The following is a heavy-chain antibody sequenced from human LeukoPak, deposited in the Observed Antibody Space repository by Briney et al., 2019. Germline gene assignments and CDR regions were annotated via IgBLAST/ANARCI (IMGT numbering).Heavy chain of an antibody. D-gene: IGHD3-22*01. J-gene: IGHJ4*02. CDR1: GITLSNYG. CDR2: ISGSGGST. CDR3: AKRAVVIRVILVGFHKEAYYFDS. Sequence: GGSLRLYCAVSGITLSNYGMSWVRQAPGKGLEWVAGISGSGGSTNFADSVKGRFTISRDNPRNTLYLQMNSLRAEDTAVYFCAKRAVVIRVILVGFHKEAYYFDSWGQGALVTVSS. V-gene: IGHV3-23*01.